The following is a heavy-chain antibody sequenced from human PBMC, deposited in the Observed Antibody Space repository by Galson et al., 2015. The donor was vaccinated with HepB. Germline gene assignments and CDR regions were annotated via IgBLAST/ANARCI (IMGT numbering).Heavy chain of an antibody. J-gene: IGHJ4*02. CDR1: GFDFNRYS. CDR2: ISGSGSTI. V-gene: IGHV3-48*03. CDR3: ARDRSPYSSGWWGY. D-gene: IGHD6-19*01. Sequence: SLRLSCAASGFDFNRYSMTWVCQAPGKGLEWLAYISGSGSTIHFADSMKGRFTISRDNAKDSLYLQMNSLRAEDTAIYYCARDRSPYSSGWWGYWGQGTLVTVSS.